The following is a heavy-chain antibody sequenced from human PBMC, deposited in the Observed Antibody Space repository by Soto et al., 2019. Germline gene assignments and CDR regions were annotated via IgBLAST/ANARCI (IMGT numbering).Heavy chain of an antibody. V-gene: IGHV3-30-3*01. CDR1: GFTFSSYA. J-gene: IGHJ6*02. CDR3: ARDGLDTAMVNVMDYYYGMDV. Sequence: PGGSLRLSCAASGFTFSSYAMHWVRQAPGKGLEWVAVISYDGSNKYYADSVKGRFTISRDNSKNTLYLQMNSLRAEDTAVYYCARDGLDTAMVNVMDYYYGMDVWGQGTTVTVS. D-gene: IGHD5-18*01. CDR2: ISYDGSNK.